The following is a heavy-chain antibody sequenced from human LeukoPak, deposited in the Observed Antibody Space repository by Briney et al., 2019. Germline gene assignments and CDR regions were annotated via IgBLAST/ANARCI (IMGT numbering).Heavy chain of an antibody. Sequence: GGSLRLSCAASGFTFSDYYMSWIRQAPGKGLEWVSYISSSGSTIYYADSVKGRFTISRDNAKNSLYLQMNSLRAEDTAVYYCARAPTPSGYSLYYFDYWGQGTLVTVSS. CDR3: ARAPTPSGYSLYYFDY. V-gene: IGHV3-11*04. CDR2: ISSSGSTI. J-gene: IGHJ4*02. D-gene: IGHD3-22*01. CDR1: GFTFSDYY.